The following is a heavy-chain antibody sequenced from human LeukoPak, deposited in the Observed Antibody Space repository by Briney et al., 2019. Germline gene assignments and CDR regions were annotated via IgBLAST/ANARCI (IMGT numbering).Heavy chain of an antibody. CDR1: GYSFTGYY. Sequence: ASVKVSCKASGYSFTGYYMHWVRQAPGQGLEWMGWINPNSGGTNYAQKFQGRVTMTRDTSISTAYMELSRLRSDDTAVYYCARSPYCSGGSCYYSYYYYYMDVWGKGTTVTVSS. D-gene: IGHD2-15*01. V-gene: IGHV1-2*02. J-gene: IGHJ6*03. CDR3: ARSPYCSGGSCYYSYYYYYMDV. CDR2: INPNSGGT.